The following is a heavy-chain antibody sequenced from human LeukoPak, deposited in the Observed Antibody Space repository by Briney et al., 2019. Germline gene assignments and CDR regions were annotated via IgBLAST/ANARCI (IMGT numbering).Heavy chain of an antibody. V-gene: IGHV1-46*01. CDR2: INPSGGST. CDR3: ARDQGGYGLFDY. D-gene: IGHD5-12*01. Sequence: GASVKVSCKASGYTFTSYFMHWVRQAPGQGLEWMGIINPSGGSTSYAQKFQGRVTMTRDTSTSTVYMELSSLRSEDTAVYYCARDQGGYGLFDYWGQGTLVTVSS. J-gene: IGHJ4*02. CDR1: GYTFTSYF.